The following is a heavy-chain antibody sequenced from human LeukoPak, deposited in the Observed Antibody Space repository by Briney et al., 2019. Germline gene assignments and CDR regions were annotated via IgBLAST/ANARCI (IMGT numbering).Heavy chain of an antibody. Sequence: ASVKVSCKASGYTFTGYYMHWVRQAPGQGLEWMGWINPNSGGTNYAQKFQGRVTMTRDTSISTAYMELSRLRSVDTAVYYCARVGIAARQALYYWGQGTLVTVSS. V-gene: IGHV1-2*02. CDR3: ARVGIAARQALYY. J-gene: IGHJ4*02. CDR1: GYTFTGYY. D-gene: IGHD6-6*01. CDR2: INPNSGGT.